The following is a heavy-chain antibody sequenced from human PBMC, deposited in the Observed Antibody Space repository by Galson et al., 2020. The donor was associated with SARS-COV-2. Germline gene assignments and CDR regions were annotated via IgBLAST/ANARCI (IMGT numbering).Heavy chain of an antibody. J-gene: IGHJ5*02. V-gene: IGHV4-34*01. CDR3: ARAVRGVIKKGFDWFDP. CDR2: INHSGST. Sequence: SETLSLTCAVYGGSFSGYYWSWIRQPPGKGLEWIGEINHSGSTNYNPSLKSRVTISVDTSKNQFSLKLSSVTAADTAVYYCARAVRGVIKKGFDWFDPWGQGTLVTVSS. CDR1: GGSFSGYY. D-gene: IGHD3-10*01.